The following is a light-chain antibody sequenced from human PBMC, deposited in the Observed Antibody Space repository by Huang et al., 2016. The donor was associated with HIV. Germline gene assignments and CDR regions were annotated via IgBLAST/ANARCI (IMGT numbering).Light chain of an antibody. J-gene: IGKJ1*01. Sequence: DIQMTQSPSAMSASVGDIVTITCRASQGINNFLAWFQQKPGKVPKRLIYAASTLQRGVPSTFSGSGSGTAFTLTISSLQPDDFATYYCLQYNTYPWTFGQGTKVEIK. V-gene: IGKV1-17*03. CDR2: AAS. CDR3: LQYNTYPWT. CDR1: QGINNF.